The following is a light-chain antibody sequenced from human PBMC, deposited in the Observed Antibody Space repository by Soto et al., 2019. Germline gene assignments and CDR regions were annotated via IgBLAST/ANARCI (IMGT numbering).Light chain of an antibody. J-gene: IGKJ2*01. CDR1: QGISNY. CDR2: AAS. Sequence: DIQMTQSPSSLSASVGDRVTITCRASQGISNYLAWYQQKLGKVPKLLIYAASTLQSGVPARFNGSGSGTDFTLSTSSLQPEYVATYYCQKYNSAPHTFGQGTKMEIK. CDR3: QKYNSAPHT. V-gene: IGKV1-27*01.